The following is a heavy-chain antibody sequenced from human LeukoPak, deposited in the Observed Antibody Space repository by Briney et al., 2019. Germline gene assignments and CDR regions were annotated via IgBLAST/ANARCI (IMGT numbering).Heavy chain of an antibody. Sequence: HAGGSLRLSCAASGFTFSDHYMDWVRQAPGKGLEWVGRIRRKANSYNTDYAASVKGRFSISRDDSKNSLYLQMNSLQTEDTAVYYCVRSTTAVTPNCFDYWGQGTLVTVSS. CDR1: GFTFSDHY. CDR2: IRRKANSYNT. CDR3: VRSTTAVTPNCFDY. J-gene: IGHJ4*02. D-gene: IGHD4-23*01. V-gene: IGHV3-72*01.